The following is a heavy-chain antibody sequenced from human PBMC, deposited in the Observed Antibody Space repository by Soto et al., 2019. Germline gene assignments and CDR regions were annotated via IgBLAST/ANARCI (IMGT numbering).Heavy chain of an antibody. CDR2: VSAYNRNT. CDR1: GYTFSNYG. V-gene: IGHV1-18*01. CDR3: ARERRWEPLLY. D-gene: IGHD1-26*01. J-gene: IGHJ4*02. Sequence: QVQLVQSGPEVKKPGASVKVSCKGSGYTFSNYGVTWVRQAPGQGLERLGWVSAYNRNTDYAQKFEDRATMTIDTSTNTAYLERRGLTHDDTAVYYCARERRWEPLLYWGQGTL.